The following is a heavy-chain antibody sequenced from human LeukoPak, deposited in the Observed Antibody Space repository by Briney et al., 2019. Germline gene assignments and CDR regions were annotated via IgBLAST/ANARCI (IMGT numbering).Heavy chain of an antibody. V-gene: IGHV3-53*04. CDR2: IYSGGST. J-gene: IGHJ4*02. Sequence: GGSLRLSCAASGFTVSSNYTSWARQAPGKGLEWVSVIYSGGSTYYADSVKGRFTISRHNSKNTLYLQMNSLRAEDTAVYYCAKGTVYDYGDYFDYWGQGTLITVSS. D-gene: IGHD4-17*01. CDR3: AKGTVYDYGDYFDY. CDR1: GFTVSSNY.